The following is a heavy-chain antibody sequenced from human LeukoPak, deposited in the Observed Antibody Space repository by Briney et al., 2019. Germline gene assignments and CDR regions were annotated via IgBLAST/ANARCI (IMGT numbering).Heavy chain of an antibody. D-gene: IGHD6-13*01. J-gene: IGHJ4*02. Sequence: GGSLRLSCAASGFTFSSYSMNWVRQAPGKGLEWVSSISSSSSYVYYADSVKGRFTISRDNAKNSLYLQMNSLRAEDTAVYYCARGLRYSSPTDYWGQGTLVTVSS. CDR2: ISSSSSYV. CDR1: GFTFSSYS. CDR3: ARGLRYSSPTDY. V-gene: IGHV3-21*04.